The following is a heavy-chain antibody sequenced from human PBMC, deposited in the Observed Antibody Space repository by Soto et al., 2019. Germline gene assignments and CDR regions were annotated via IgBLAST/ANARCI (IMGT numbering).Heavy chain of an antibody. CDR1: GGSISSGDYY. Sequence: QVQLQESGPGLVKPSQTLSLTCTVSGGSISSGDYYWSWIRQPPEKGLEWIGYIYYSGSANYNPSLKSRVTISVDTSKNQFSLKLRSVTAADTAMYYCARDQLLRSSEIYDYYYYGMDVWGQGTTVTVSS. J-gene: IGHJ6*02. CDR3: ARDQLLRSSEIYDYYYYGMDV. CDR2: IYYSGSA. D-gene: IGHD3-10*01. V-gene: IGHV4-30-4*01.